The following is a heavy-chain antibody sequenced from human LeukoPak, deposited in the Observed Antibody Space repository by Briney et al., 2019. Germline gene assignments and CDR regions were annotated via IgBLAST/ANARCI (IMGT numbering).Heavy chain of an antibody. CDR2: IYYSGST. CDR1: GGSISSGSYY. CDR3: ARRPHSYYYDSSGYYSKFDY. J-gene: IGHJ4*02. V-gene: IGHV4-39*07. D-gene: IGHD3-22*01. Sequence: PSETLSLTCTVSGGSISSGSYYWSWIRQPPGKGLEWIGNIYYSGSTYYNPPLKSRVTISVDTSKNQFSLKLSSVTAADTAVYYCARRPHSYYYDSSGYYSKFDYWGQGTLVTVSS.